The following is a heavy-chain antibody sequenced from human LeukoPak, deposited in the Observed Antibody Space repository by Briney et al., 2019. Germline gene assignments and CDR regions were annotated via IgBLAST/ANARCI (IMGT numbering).Heavy chain of an antibody. CDR2: IYYSGST. CDR1: GDSISSYY. V-gene: IGHV4-59*01. Sequence: PSETLSLTCTVSGDSISSYYWNWIRQPPGKGLEWIGYIYYSGSTNYNPSLKSRVTISVDTSKNQFSLKLSSVTAADTAVYYCARTLNSGYYPYYFDYWGQGTLVTVSS. J-gene: IGHJ4*02. D-gene: IGHD3-22*01. CDR3: ARTLNSGYYPYYFDY.